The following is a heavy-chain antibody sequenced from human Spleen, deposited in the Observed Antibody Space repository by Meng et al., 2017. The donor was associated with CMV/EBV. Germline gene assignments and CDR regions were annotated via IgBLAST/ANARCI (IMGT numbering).Heavy chain of an antibody. CDR1: GFTFSSYD. CDR2: IDNDGDT. V-gene: IGHV3-13*01. J-gene: IGHJ3*02. Sequence: LKISCAASGFTFSSYDMHWVRQAPGKGLEWVSTIDNDGDTYYSGSVKGRFTISREDVKNSLYLQMNSLRAGDTAVYYCARGSSWFGESADAFDIWGQGTMVTVSS. D-gene: IGHD3-10*01. CDR3: ARGSSWFGESADAFDI.